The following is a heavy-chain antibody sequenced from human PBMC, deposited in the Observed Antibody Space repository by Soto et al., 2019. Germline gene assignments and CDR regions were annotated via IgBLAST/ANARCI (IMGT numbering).Heavy chain of an antibody. J-gene: IGHJ4*02. CDR1: GFTFSSYA. V-gene: IGHV3-30-3*01. Sequence: GGSLRLSCAASGFTFSSYAIHCFRHSPWKWLEWVAVISYDGSNKYYADSVKGRFTISRDNSKHTLYLQMNSLRAEDTAVYYCARDPYCGGDCYPSVMDYWGQGTLVTVSS. CDR2: ISYDGSNK. D-gene: IGHD2-21*02. CDR3: ARDPYCGGDCYPSVMDY.